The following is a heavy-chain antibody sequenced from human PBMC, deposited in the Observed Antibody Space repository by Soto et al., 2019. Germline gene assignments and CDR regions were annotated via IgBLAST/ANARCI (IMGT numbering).Heavy chain of an antibody. D-gene: IGHD3-16*01. Sequence: PSETLSLTCTVSGDSISNSDYYWGWIRQPPGKELEWIGTIYYSGTTYFNPSLKSRVTISVDTSMNQFSLKLSSVTAADTAVYYCARLVYVNYVGYYLDYGGKGALVTVSS. V-gene: IGHV4-39*01. CDR3: ARLVYVNYVGYYLDY. CDR2: IYYSGTT. J-gene: IGHJ4*02. CDR1: GDSISNSDYY.